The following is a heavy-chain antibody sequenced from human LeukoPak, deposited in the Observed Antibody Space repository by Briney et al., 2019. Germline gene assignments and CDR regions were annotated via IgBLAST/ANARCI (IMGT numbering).Heavy chain of an antibody. J-gene: IGHJ4*02. D-gene: IGHD3-16*01. CDR2: IYDSGST. Sequence: PSETLSLTCTVSGYSISSGHFWSWIRQPPGKGLEWIGSIYDSGSTYYNPSPRSRVSVSADTYKNHLSLELSSVTAADTAVYYCASVGGGSPYWGQGTLVTVSS. CDR1: GYSISSGHF. V-gene: IGHV4-38-2*02. CDR3: ASVGGGSPY.